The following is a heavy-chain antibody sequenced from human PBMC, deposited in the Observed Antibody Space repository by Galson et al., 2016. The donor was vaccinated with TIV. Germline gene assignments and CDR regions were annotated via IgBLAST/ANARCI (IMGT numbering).Heavy chain of an antibody. V-gene: IGHV1-69*13. CDR2: IIPMFGTA. CDR1: GGTFSSYV. CDR3: AKDRNTAFDTHYSYYGLDV. J-gene: IGHJ6*02. D-gene: IGHD5-18*01. Sequence: SVKVSCKASGGTFSSYVIKWVRQAPGQGLEWMGEIIPMFGTANYAQKFQDRVTITADESTSTAYMELSSLRSEDTAVYYCAKDRNTAFDTHYSYYGLDVWGQGTTVIVS.